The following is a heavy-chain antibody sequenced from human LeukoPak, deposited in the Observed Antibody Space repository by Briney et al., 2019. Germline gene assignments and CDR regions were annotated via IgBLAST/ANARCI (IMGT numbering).Heavy chain of an antibody. CDR2: ISHSGST. CDR1: GGSFSGYY. D-gene: IGHD2-15*01. J-gene: IGHJ6*02. CDR3: AKGLPIVDYYYNIDV. V-gene: IGHV4-34*01. Sequence: SETLSLTRAVYGGSFSGYYWSWIRQPPGKGLEWIGEISHSGSTNYNPSLKSRVTISVDTSKNQFSLKLSSVTAADTAVYYCAKGLPIVDYYYNIDVWGQGTTVTVSS.